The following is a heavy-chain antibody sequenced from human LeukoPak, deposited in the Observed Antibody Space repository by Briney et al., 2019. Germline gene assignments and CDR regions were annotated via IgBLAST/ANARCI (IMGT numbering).Heavy chain of an antibody. D-gene: IGHD6-13*01. V-gene: IGHV1-46*01. CDR3: ARDRRGISAFDP. CDR1: GYTFTSYH. J-gene: IGHJ5*02. Sequence: ASVKVSCKASGYTFTSYHMHWVRQAPGQGLEWMGIINPSGGTTNYAQKFRGRVTMARDMSTSTVYMELSSLRSDDTAVYYCARDRRGISAFDPWGQGTLVTVSS. CDR2: INPSGGTT.